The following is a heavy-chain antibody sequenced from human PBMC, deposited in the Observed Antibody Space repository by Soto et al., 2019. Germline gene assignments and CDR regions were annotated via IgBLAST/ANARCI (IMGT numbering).Heavy chain of an antibody. CDR3: AREQVPQDDDFWSGYPVGLDV. J-gene: IGHJ6*02. V-gene: IGHV3-53*01. CDR2: MNSGGRT. Sequence: EVQLVESGGGLIQPGGSLRLSCAASGFSVSSNYMSWVRQAPGKGLEWVSVMNSGGRTYYADSVKGRFTISSDNSKNTLYLQMNSLRAEDTAVYYCAREQVPQDDDFWSGYPVGLDVWGQGTTVTVSS. D-gene: IGHD3-3*01. CDR1: GFSVSSNY.